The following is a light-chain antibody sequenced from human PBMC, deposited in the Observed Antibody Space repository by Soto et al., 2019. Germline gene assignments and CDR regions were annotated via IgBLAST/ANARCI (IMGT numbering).Light chain of an antibody. V-gene: IGLV4-69*01. J-gene: IGLJ2*01. Sequence: QLVLTQSPSASASLGASVRLTCTLSSGHSTYSIAWHQQQPEKGPRFLMNLNSDGSLSKGDGIPDRFSGSTSGAERYLTISSLQSEDEADYYCQTWGPGFRVFGGGTSSPS. CDR1: SGHSTYS. CDR2: LNSDGSL. CDR3: QTWGPGFRV.